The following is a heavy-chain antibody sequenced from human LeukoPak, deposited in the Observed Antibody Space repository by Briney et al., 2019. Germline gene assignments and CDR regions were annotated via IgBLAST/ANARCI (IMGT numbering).Heavy chain of an antibody. CDR1: GFTFSLSW. V-gene: IGHV3-74*01. J-gene: IGHJ1*01. CDR3: VRGAGPGTPFD. Sequence: GGSLRLSCAASGFTFSLSWMHWGRQAPGKGLEWVSSINYDARSRTYADSVKGRLTISRDNAENTLFLQMNSLRVEDTAIYSCVRGAGPGTPFDWGQGILVTVSS. D-gene: IGHD1-1*01. CDR2: INYDARSR.